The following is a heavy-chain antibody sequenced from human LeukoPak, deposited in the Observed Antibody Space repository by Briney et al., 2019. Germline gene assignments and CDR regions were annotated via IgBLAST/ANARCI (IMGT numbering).Heavy chain of an antibody. CDR1: GYTFTSYG. CDR3: ARDRKSIAARRAIDY. J-gene: IGHJ4*02. V-gene: IGHV1-18*01. CDR2: ISAYNGNT. D-gene: IGHD6-6*01. Sequence: ASVKVSCKASGYTFTSYGISWVRQARGQGLEWMGWISAYNGNTNYAQKLQGRVTMTTDTSTSTAYMELRSLRSDDTAVYYCARDRKSIAARRAIDYWGQGTLVTVSS.